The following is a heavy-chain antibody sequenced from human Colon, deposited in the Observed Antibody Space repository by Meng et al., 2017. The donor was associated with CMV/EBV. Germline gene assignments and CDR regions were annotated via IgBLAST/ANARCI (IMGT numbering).Heavy chain of an antibody. D-gene: IGHD3-10*01. J-gene: IGHJ4*02. Sequence: GGSLRLSCAASGFTFSTYNMNWVRQAPGKGLEWVASISISSSYIYYADSVKGRFTISRDNAKNSSSLHMNSLRAEDTAIYYCARGGSRSYFFDNWGQGTLVTVSS. V-gene: IGHV3-21*01. CDR3: ARGGSRSYFFDN. CDR1: GFTFSTYN. CDR2: ISISSSYI.